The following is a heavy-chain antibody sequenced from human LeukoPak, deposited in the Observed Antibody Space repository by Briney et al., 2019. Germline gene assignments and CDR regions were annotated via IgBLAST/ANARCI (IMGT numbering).Heavy chain of an antibody. CDR1: GFTFSDYY. Sequence: GGSLRLSCAASGFTFSDYYMSWIRQAPGKGLEWVSYISSSGSTIYYADSVKGRFTISRDNAKNSLYLQMNSLRAEDTAVYYCAASSKTYCSSTSCPRAFQHWGQGTLVTVSS. D-gene: IGHD2-2*01. J-gene: IGHJ1*01. CDR3: AASSKTYCSSTSCPRAFQH. V-gene: IGHV3-11*01. CDR2: ISSSGSTI.